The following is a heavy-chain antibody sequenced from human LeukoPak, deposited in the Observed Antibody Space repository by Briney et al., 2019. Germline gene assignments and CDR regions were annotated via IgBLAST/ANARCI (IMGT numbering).Heavy chain of an antibody. CDR3: ARDQQPIFDFWSGHLNDAFDI. CDR2: INPNSGGT. CDR1: GYTFTGYY. Sequence: ASVKVSCKASGYTFTGYYMHWVRQAPGQGLEWMGWINPNSGGTNHAQKFQGRVTMTRDTSISTAYMELSRLRSDDTAVYYCARDQQPIFDFWSGHLNDAFDIWGQGTMVTVSS. J-gene: IGHJ3*02. V-gene: IGHV1-2*02. D-gene: IGHD3-3*01.